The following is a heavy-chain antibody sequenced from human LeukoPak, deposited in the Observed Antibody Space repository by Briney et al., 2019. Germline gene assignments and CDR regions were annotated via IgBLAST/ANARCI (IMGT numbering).Heavy chain of an antibody. J-gene: IGHJ5*02. CDR1: GGSLSSAGYY. D-gene: IGHD3-10*01. CDR3: AAYGLGSSRRFDP. V-gene: IGHV4-31*03. Sequence: SETLSLTCTVSGGSLSSAGYYWTWSRQHPGKGLEWIGYIYYTGSTYYSPSLKSRVTISLDTSKNQFSLNLSSVTAADTAVYYCAAYGLGSSRRFDPWGQGTLVTVSS. CDR2: IYYTGST.